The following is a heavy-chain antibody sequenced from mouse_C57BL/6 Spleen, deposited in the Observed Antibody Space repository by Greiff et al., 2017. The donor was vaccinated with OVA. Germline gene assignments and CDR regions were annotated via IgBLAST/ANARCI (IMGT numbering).Heavy chain of an antibody. CDR1: GYSFTDYN. D-gene: IGHD1-1*01. CDR3: ARGPFITTVVTPNYFDY. V-gene: IGHV1-39*01. CDR2: INPNYGTT. J-gene: IGHJ2*01. Sequence: VQLKQSGPELVKPGASVKISCKASGYSFTDYNMNWVKQSNGKSLEWIGVINPNYGTTSYNQKFKGKATLTVDQSSSTAYMQLNSLTSEDSAVYYCARGPFITTVVTPNYFDYWGQGTTLTVSS.